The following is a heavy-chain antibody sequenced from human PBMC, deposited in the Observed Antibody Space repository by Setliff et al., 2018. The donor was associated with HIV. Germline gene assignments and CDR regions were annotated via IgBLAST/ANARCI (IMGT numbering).Heavy chain of an antibody. D-gene: IGHD4-17*01. CDR3: AKDRGPYGSDY. CDR1: GFTFSSYN. CDR2: ISGSGSST. V-gene: IGHV3-23*01. J-gene: IGHJ4*02. Sequence: GGSLRLSCAASGFTFSSYNMNWVRQAPGKGLEWVSGISGSGSSTYYADSVKGRFIISRDNSKNTLYLQMNSLTAEDTAVYYCAKDRGPYGSDYWGQGTLVTVSS.